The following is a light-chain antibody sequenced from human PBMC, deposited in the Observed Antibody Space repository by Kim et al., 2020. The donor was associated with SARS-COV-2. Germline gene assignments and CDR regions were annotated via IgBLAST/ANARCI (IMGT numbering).Light chain of an antibody. CDR3: QQYASSPLT. CDR2: RAS. CDR1: QSVGSNY. J-gene: IGKJ5*01. V-gene: IGKV3-20*01. Sequence: CPGEGGTLSCGGGQSVGSNYLAWYRQKRGQAPRLLMYRASSRATGIPDRFSGSGSGTDFTLTITRLEPEDFAVYFCQQYASSPLTFGQGTRLEIK.